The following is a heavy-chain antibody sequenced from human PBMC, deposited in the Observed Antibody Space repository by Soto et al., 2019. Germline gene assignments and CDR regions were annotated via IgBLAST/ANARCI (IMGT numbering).Heavy chain of an antibody. V-gene: IGHV3-21*01. CDR1: GFTFSSYS. Sequence: GGSLRLSCAASGFTFSSYSMNWVRQAPGKGLEWVSSISSSSSYIYYADSVKGRFTISRDNAKNSLYLQMNSLRAEDTFVYFCASYRDSGDYVWGSYEDYWGQGTLVTVSS. CDR2: ISSSSSYI. D-gene: IGHD3-16*01. CDR3: ASYRDSGDYVWGSYEDY. J-gene: IGHJ4*02.